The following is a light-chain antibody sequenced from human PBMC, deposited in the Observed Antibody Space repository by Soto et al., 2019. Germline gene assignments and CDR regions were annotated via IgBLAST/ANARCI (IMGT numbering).Light chain of an antibody. CDR2: GAS. Sequence: ILLTMSPDALSLPPEERATLSCRASQTVSSGFLAWYQQKAGQAPRLLIDGASTRATGIPDRFSGSGSETDFTLTISRLEPEDFILYCCQHSASPPCPFGEGT. CDR3: QHSASPPCP. J-gene: IGKJ1*01. CDR1: QTVSSGF. V-gene: IGKV3-20*01.